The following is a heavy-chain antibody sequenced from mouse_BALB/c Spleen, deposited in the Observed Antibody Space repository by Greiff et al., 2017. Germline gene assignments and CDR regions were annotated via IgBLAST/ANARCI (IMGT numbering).Heavy chain of an antibody. CDR1: GYTFTSYW. V-gene: IGHV1-7*01. CDR3: ARTGIYYGNVAMED. CDR2: INPSTGYT. D-gene: IGHD2-1*01. Sequence: QVQLQQSGAELAKPGASVKMSCKASGYTFTSYWMHWVKQRPGQGLEWIGYINPSTGYTEYNQKFKDKDTLTADKSSSTAYMQLSSLTSEESAVYYCARTGIYYGNVAMEDWGQGTSGTVAA. J-gene: IGHJ4*01.